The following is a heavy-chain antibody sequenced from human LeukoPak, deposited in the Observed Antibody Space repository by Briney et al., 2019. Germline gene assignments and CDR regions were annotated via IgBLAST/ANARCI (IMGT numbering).Heavy chain of an antibody. CDR2: ISGSGGST. CDR3: AKDREDTATVEYVVFDY. D-gene: IGHD5-18*01. V-gene: IGHV3-23*01. CDR1: GFTFSSYA. Sequence: GGSLRLSCAASGFTFSSYAMSWVRQAPGKGLEWVSAISGSGGSTYYADSVKGRFTISRDNSKNTLYLQMNSLRAEDTAVYYCAKDREDTATVEYVVFDYWGQGTLVTVSS. J-gene: IGHJ4*02.